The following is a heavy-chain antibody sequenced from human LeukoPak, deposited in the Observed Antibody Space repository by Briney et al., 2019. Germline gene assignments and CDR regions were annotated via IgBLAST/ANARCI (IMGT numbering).Heavy chain of an antibody. J-gene: IGHJ4*02. CDR2: INHSGST. D-gene: IGHD5-18*01. V-gene: IGHV4-34*01. CDR1: GGSFSGYY. Sequence: PSETLSLTCAVYGGSFSGYYWSWIRQPPGKGLEWIGEINHSGSTNYNPSLKSRVTISVDTSKNQFSLKLSSVTAADTAVYYCARDVEIQLWSNWGQGTLVTVSS. CDR3: ARDVEIQLWSN.